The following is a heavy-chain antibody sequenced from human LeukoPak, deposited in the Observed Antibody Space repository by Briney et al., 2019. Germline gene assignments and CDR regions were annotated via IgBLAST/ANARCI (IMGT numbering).Heavy chain of an antibody. CDR3: AREQSSHNSNYFDN. D-gene: IGHD2/OR15-2a*01. J-gene: IGHJ4*02. V-gene: IGHV3-43*02. CDR1: GFMFDVYA. Sequence: GGSLRLSCSGSGFMFDVYAMHWARAVPGRGLEWVSLISWVGVSSLSAHSVRGRFTISRVNNNNSPSVQLHGLPAQGPAFYYCAREQSSHNSNYFDNWGQGILITVSS. CDR2: ISWVGVSS.